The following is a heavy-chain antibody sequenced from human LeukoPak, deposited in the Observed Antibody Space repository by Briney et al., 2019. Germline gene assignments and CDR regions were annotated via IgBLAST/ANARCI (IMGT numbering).Heavy chain of an antibody. J-gene: IGHJ3*02. Sequence: SQTLSLTCTVYGGSSSDTTYYWAWIRQPPGKGLEWIGSIYFSETKYNPSLKSRITISGDTSKKQFSLKLSSVTAADTAVYYCASPSKLVISRGGFDMWGQGTMVTVSA. V-gene: IGHV4-39*01. CDR1: GGSSSDTTYY. CDR3: ASPSKLVISRGGFDM. CDR2: IYFSET. D-gene: IGHD3-22*01.